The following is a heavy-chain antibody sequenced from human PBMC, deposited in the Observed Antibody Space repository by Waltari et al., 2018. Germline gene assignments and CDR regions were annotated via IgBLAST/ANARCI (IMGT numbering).Heavy chain of an antibody. Sequence: QVQLQESGPGLVKPSETLSLTCTVSGGSINSYYWSWIRQPAGKGLEWIGRIYITGSTNYHPSLKSRVTMSVDTSKNQFSLKLSSVTAADTAVYYCARATVVAAKDFDLWGRGTLVTVSS. CDR2: IYITGST. D-gene: IGHD1-26*01. CDR1: GGSINSYY. V-gene: IGHV4-4*07. CDR3: ARATVVAAKDFDL. J-gene: IGHJ2*01.